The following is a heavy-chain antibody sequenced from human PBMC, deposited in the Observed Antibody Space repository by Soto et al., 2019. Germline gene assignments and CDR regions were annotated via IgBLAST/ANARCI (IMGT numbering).Heavy chain of an antibody. V-gene: IGHV3-21*01. J-gene: IGHJ6*02. CDR3: ARMAWGKADILTSYDYYYGMDV. CDR1: GFTFSSYS. D-gene: IGHD3-9*01. CDR2: ISSSSSYI. Sequence: EVQLVESGGGLVKPGGSLRLSCAASGFTFSSYSMNWVRQAPGKGLEWVSSISSSSSYIYYADSVKGRFTISRDNAKNSPYLQMNSLRAEDTAVYYCARMAWGKADILTSYDYYYGMDVWGQGTTVTVSS.